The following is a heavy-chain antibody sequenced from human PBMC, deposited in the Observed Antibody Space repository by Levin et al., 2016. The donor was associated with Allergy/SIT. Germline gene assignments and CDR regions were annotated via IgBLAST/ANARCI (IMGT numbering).Heavy chain of an antibody. V-gene: IGHV1-69*13. Sequence: SVKVSCKASGGTFSSYAISWVRQAPGQGLEWMGGIIPIFGTANYAQKFQGRVTITADESTSTAYMELSSLRSEDTAVYYCARAGTMIVVGREFYFDYWGQGTLVTVSS. CDR2: IIPIFGTA. CDR1: GGTFSSYA. D-gene: IGHD3-22*01. CDR3: ARAGTMIVVGREFYFDY. J-gene: IGHJ4*02.